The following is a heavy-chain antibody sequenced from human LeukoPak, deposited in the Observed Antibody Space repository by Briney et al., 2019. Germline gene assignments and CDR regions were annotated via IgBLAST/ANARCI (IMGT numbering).Heavy chain of an antibody. D-gene: IGHD3-10*01. CDR1: GFTFGHYA. CDR3: AKVGGPGSYYNSFFET. Sequence: GGSLRLSCAASGFTFGHYAMHWVRQAPGKGLEGVSGLSWSSDTIGYADSVKGRFTISRDNATNSLYLQMNSLRPEDTALYYCAKVGGPGSYYNSFFETWGQGTLVSVST. CDR2: LSWSSDTI. J-gene: IGHJ5*02. V-gene: IGHV3-9*01.